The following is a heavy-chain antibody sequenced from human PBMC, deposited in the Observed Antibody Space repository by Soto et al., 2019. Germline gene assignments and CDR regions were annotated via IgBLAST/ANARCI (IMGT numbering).Heavy chain of an antibody. CDR2: IIPIFGTA. J-gene: IGHJ3*02. D-gene: IGHD2-8*01. CDR3: VRAPFSYVPSRGAFDI. V-gene: IGHV1-69*05. CDR1: GGTFSSYA. Sequence: SVKVSCKASGGTFSSYAISWVRQAPGQGLEWMGGIIPIFGTANYAQMLQGRVTMTTDTSTSTGYMELRSLRSDDTAVYYCVRAPFSYVPSRGAFDIWGQGTMVTVSS.